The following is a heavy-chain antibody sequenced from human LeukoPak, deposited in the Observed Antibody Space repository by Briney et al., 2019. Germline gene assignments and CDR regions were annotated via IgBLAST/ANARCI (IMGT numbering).Heavy chain of an antibody. D-gene: IGHD3-10*01. J-gene: IGHJ6*02. CDR3: AGHYGSGSRGYVYYGMDV. CDR1: GFTFSSYA. Sequence: PGGSLRLSCAASGFTFSSYAMSWVRQAPGKGLEWVSAISGSGGSTYYADSVKGRFTISRDNSKNTLYLQMNSLRAEDTAVYYCAGHYGSGSRGYVYYGMDVWGQGTTVTVSS. CDR2: ISGSGGST. V-gene: IGHV3-23*01.